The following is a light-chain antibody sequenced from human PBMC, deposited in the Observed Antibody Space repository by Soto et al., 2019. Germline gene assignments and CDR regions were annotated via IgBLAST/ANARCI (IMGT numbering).Light chain of an antibody. J-gene: IGKJ2*01. CDR2: GAS. V-gene: IGKV3-11*01. CDR3: QQRSDWPPYT. CDR1: QSVANY. Sequence: EIVLTQSPATLSLSPGERATLSCRASQSVANYLAWYQQKPCQAPRLLIYGASNRATGIPARFSGSGSGTDFTLTISSLEPEDFAVYYCQQRSDWPPYTFGQGTKVEIK.